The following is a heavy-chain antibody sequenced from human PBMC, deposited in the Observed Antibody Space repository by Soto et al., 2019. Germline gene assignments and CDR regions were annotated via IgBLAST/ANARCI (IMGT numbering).Heavy chain of an antibody. V-gene: IGHV4-59*01. CDR1: GGSISSYY. Sequence: LSLTCTVSGGSISSYYWSWIRQPPGKGLEWIGYIYYSGSTNYNPSLKSRVTISVDTSKNQFSLKLSSVTAADTAVYYCARVDSSSWVYYGMDVWGQGTTVTV. J-gene: IGHJ6*02. D-gene: IGHD6-13*01. CDR3: ARVDSSSWVYYGMDV. CDR2: IYYSGST.